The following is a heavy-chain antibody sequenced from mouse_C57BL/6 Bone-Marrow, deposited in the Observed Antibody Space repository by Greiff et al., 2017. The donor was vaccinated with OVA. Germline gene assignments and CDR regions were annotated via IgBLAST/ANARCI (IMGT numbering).Heavy chain of an antibody. CDR3: ARGPITTVVDYFDY. CDR2: IHPNSGST. D-gene: IGHD1-1*01. Sequence: VQLQQPGAELVKPGASVKLSCKASGYTFTSYWMHWVKQRPGQGLEWIGMIHPNSGSTNYNEKFKSKATLTVDKSSSTAYMQLSSLTSEDSAVYYCARGPITTVVDYFDYWGQGTTLTVSS. J-gene: IGHJ2*01. CDR1: GYTFTSYW. V-gene: IGHV1-64*01.